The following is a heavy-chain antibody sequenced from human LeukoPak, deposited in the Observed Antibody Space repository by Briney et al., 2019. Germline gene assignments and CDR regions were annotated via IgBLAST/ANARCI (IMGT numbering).Heavy chain of an antibody. CDR1: GFTVSSNY. J-gene: IGHJ4*02. V-gene: IGHV3-66*01. CDR2: IYSGGST. CDR3: ARERDDYGDYGNYFDY. D-gene: IGHD4-17*01. Sequence: GALRLSCAASGFTVSSNYMSWVRQAPGKGLEWVSVIYSGGSTYYADSVKGRFTISRDNSKNTLYLQMNSLRAEDTAVYYCARERDDYGDYGNYFDYWGQGTLVTVSS.